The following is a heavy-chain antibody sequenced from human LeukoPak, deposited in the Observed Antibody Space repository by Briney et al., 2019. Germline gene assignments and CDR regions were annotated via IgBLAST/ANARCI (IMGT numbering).Heavy chain of an antibody. V-gene: IGHV3-7*03. CDR2: IKQDGSER. Sequence: RGSLRLSCAASGFTFSSYWMSWVRQAPGKGLEWVANIKQDGSERYYVDSVKGRFTISRDNAKNSLYLQMNSLRAEDTAVYYCARDGDYGDYYYGMDVWGQGTTVTVSS. CDR3: ARDGDYGDYYYGMDV. D-gene: IGHD4-17*01. J-gene: IGHJ6*02. CDR1: GFTFSSYW.